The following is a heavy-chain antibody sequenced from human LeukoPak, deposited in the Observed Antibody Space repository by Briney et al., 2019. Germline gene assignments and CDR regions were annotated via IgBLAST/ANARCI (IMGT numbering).Heavy chain of an antibody. J-gene: IGHJ4*02. V-gene: IGHV3-72*01. D-gene: IGHD3-3*01. Sequence: PGGSLRLSCAASGFTFSDHYMDWVRQAPGKGLEWVGRTRNKANSYTTEYAASVKGRSTISRDDSKNSLYLQMNSLKTEDTAVYYCARESDFWSGYPDYWGQGTLVTVSS. CDR3: ARESDFWSGYPDY. CDR2: TRNKANSYTT. CDR1: GFTFSDHY.